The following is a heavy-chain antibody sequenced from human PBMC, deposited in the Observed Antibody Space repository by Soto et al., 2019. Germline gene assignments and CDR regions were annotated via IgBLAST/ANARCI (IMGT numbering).Heavy chain of an antibody. CDR2: MSHSGGT. CDR1: GGSVNSGNYY. D-gene: IGHD1-1*01. CDR3: ARVARGIATTGGDAFDL. J-gene: IGHJ3*01. V-gene: IGHV4-34*01. Sequence: QVQLQQWGAGLLKPSETLSLTCAVFGGSVNSGNYYWSWIRQPPGKGLEWIGEMSHSGGTHFNQSIQSRVTISVDTSKNQFSLKMSSVTAADTALYYCARVARGIATTGGDAFDLWRPGTMVPVSS.